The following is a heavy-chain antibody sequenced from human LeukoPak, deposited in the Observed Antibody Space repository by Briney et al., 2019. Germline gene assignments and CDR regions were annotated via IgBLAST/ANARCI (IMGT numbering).Heavy chain of an antibody. Sequence: PSETLSLTCTVSGGSISSYYWSWIRQPPGKGLEWIGYIYYSGSTNYNPSLKSRVTISVDTSKNQFSLKPSSVTAADTAVYYCAGVKYGDYVSSYYYYYMDVWGKGTTVTISS. CDR3: AGVKYGDYVSSYYYYYMDV. CDR1: GGSISSYY. D-gene: IGHD4-17*01. CDR2: IYYSGST. J-gene: IGHJ6*03. V-gene: IGHV4-59*08.